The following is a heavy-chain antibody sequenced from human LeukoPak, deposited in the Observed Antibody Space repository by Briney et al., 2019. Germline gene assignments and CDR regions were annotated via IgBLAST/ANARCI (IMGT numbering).Heavy chain of an antibody. CDR3: ARGPRATATQAFDI. D-gene: IGHD2-15*01. V-gene: IGHV4-4*07. CDR2: IYTTGST. Sequence: SETLSLTCTVSDGSITSSYWSWIRQPAGKGLEWIGRIYTTGSTNYNPSLNSRVTMSVDTSKNQFSLKLNSVTAADTAVYYCARGPRATATQAFDIWGQGTMVTVSS. J-gene: IGHJ3*02. CDR1: DGSITSSY.